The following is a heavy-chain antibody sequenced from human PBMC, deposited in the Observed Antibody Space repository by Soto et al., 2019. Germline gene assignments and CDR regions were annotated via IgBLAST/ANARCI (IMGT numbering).Heavy chain of an antibody. D-gene: IGHD6-13*01. V-gene: IGHV2-5*02. J-gene: IGHJ4*02. CDR2: IYWDDDK. Sequence: QITLKESGPTLVKPTQTLTLTCTFSGFSLSTSGVGVGWIRQPPGKALEWLALIYWDDDKRYSPSLKSRLTTTKATSKTQLVLTMTTMDPVDTATYYCAHSAYSSSWYGVLVDYWGQGTLVTVSS. CDR1: GFSLSTSGVG. CDR3: AHSAYSSSWYGVLVDY.